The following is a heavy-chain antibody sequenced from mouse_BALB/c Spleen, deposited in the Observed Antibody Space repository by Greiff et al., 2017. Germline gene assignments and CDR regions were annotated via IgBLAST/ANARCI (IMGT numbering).Heavy chain of an antibody. CDR1: GYTFTSYT. J-gene: IGHJ4*01. V-gene: IGHV1-4*01. CDR2: INPSSGYT. D-gene: IGHD3-3*01. Sequence: QVHVKQSGAELARPGASVKMSCKASGYTFTSYTMHWVKQRPGQGLEWIGYINPSSGYTNYNQKFKDKATLTADKSSSTAYMQLSSLTSEDSAVYYCARWRDVYAMDYWGQGTSVTVSS. CDR3: ARWRDVYAMDY.